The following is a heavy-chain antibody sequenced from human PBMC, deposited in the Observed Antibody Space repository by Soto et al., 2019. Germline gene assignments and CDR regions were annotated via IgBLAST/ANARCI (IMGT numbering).Heavy chain of an antibody. Sequence: QVQLVQSGAEVKKPGASVKVSCKASGYTFTSYAMHWVRQAPGQRLEWMGWINAGNGNTKYSQKFQGRVTITRDTSASTAYMELSSLRSEDTAVYYCARAVSSSAMGFDPWGQGTLVTVSS. J-gene: IGHJ5*02. V-gene: IGHV1-3*01. D-gene: IGHD6-13*01. CDR1: GYTFTSYA. CDR2: INAGNGNT. CDR3: ARAVSSSAMGFDP.